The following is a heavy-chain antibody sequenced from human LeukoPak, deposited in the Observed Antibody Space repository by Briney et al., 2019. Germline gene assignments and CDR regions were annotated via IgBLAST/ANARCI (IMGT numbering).Heavy chain of an antibody. CDR2: ISGSVGDT. Sequence: GGSLRLSCTVSGFTVSSNSMSCVRQAPGKGLEWVSTISGSVGDTYYADSVKGRFTVSRDNSRNTLFLQMKSLRAEDTAVYYCARDGTPIHSSGWVYMDVWGKGTTVTISS. CDR3: ARDGTPIHSSGWVYMDV. D-gene: IGHD6-25*01. J-gene: IGHJ6*03. CDR1: GFTVSSNS. V-gene: IGHV3-23*01.